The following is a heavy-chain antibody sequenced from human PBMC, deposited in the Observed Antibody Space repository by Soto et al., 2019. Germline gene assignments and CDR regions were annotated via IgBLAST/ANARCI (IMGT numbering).Heavy chain of an antibody. CDR1: GFTFSNHA. Sequence: QVQLVESGGGVVQPGSSLRLSCATSGFTFSNHAMHWVRQAPGKGLEWVAQIWYDGSIKNYADSMKGRFTISRDSPKNTLFLQMNSLRVEDTAVYHCARDGQYLATYAFDIWGQGTLVTVSS. D-gene: IGHD2-2*01. CDR2: IWYDGSIK. V-gene: IGHV3-33*01. J-gene: IGHJ3*02. CDR3: ARDGQYLATYAFDI.